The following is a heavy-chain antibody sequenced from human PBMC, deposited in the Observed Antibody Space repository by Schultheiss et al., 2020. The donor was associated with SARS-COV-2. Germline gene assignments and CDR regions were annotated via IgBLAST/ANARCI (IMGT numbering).Heavy chain of an antibody. V-gene: IGHV4-39*07. CDR1: GGSISSSSYY. CDR3: ARDGYATYYYGMDV. J-gene: IGHJ6*02. D-gene: IGHD5-12*01. Sequence: SETLSLTCTVSGGSISSSSYYWGWIRQPPGKGLEWIGSIYYSGSTNYNPSLKSRVTISVDTSKNQFSLKLSSVTAADTAVYYCARDGYATYYYGMDVWGQGTTVTVSS. CDR2: IYYSGST.